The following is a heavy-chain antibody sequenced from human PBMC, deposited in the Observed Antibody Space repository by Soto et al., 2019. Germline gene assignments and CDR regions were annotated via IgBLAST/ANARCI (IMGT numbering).Heavy chain of an antibody. J-gene: IGHJ4*02. V-gene: IGHV1-8*01. CDR3: ARGITAGYDY. CDR2: MSPQRGNT. Sequence: ASVKVSCKTSGYSFTSLGINWVRQATGQGPEWMGWMSPQRGNTGYAQKFQGRVTMTWDISISTAYMELNSLTSEDTAVYYCARGITAGYDYWGQGTLVTVSS. D-gene: IGHD3-16*01. CDR1: GYSFTSLG.